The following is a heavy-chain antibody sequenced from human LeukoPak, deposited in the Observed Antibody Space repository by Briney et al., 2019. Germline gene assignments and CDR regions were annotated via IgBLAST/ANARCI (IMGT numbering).Heavy chain of an antibody. Sequence: ASVKVSCKASGYTFTGYYMHWVRQAPGQGLEWMGWINPNSGGTNYAQKFQGRVTMTRNTSISTAYMELSSLRSEDTAVYYCARGNWNDARQFDYWGQGTLVTVSS. D-gene: IGHD1-1*01. V-gene: IGHV1-2*02. J-gene: IGHJ4*02. CDR2: INPNSGGT. CDR1: GYTFTGYY. CDR3: ARGNWNDARQFDY.